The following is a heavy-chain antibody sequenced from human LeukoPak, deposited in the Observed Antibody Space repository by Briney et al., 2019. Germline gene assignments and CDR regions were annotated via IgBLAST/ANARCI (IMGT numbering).Heavy chain of an antibody. CDR2: IKQDGGEK. CDR1: GFIFSSHW. J-gene: IGHJ4*02. D-gene: IGHD1-26*01. V-gene: IGHV3-7*03. CDR3: AKDRGGIIVGANPFDY. Sequence: GGSLRLSCAASGFIFSSHWMSWVRQAPGKGLEWVANIKQDGGEKNYVDSVKGRFTISRDNAKNTLYLQMNSLRAEDTAVYYCAKDRGGIIVGANPFDYWGQGTLVTVSS.